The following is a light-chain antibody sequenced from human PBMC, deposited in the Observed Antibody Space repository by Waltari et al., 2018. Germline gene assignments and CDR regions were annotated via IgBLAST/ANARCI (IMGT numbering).Light chain of an antibody. CDR3: QQYYSTIFT. CDR2: WAS. Sequence: DILVTHSPDSLSVSLVDRATIHSQSIQLVLYSSNNKNYLAWYQQKQGQPPKLLIYWASTREAGVPDRFSGRGSGTDCTLTNSSLQAEDVAVYYCQQYYSTIFTFGPGTKVDI. V-gene: IGKV4-1*01. CDR1: QLVLYSSNNKNY. J-gene: IGKJ3*01.